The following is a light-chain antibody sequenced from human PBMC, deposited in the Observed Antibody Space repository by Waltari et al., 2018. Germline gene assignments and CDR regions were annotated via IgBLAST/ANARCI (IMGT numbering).Light chain of an antibody. CDR1: QIVGRS. J-gene: IGKJ1*01. V-gene: IGKV3-20*01. CDR3: QHYVRLPVT. CDR2: GAS. Sequence: EIVLTQSPGPLSLSPGERATLSCWASQIVGRSLAWYQQKRGQAPRLLIYGASTRATGIPDRFSGSGSGTDFSLTISRLEPEDFAVYYCQHYVRLPVTFGQGTKVEI.